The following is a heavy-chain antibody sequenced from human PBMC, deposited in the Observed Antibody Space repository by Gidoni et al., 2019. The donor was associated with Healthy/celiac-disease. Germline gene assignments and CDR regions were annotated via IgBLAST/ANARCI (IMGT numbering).Heavy chain of an antibody. D-gene: IGHD3-22*01. CDR2: TYYRSKWYN. V-gene: IGHV6-1*01. Sequence: QVQLQQSGPGLVKPSQTLSLTCAISGDSVSSNSAAWNWIRQSPSRGLEWLGRTYYRSKWYNDYAVSVKSRITINPDTSKNQFSLQLNSVTPEDTAVYYCARTSYYYDSSGTISFDIWGQGTMVTVSS. CDR1: GDSVSSNSAA. J-gene: IGHJ3*02. CDR3: ARTSYYYDSSGTISFDI.